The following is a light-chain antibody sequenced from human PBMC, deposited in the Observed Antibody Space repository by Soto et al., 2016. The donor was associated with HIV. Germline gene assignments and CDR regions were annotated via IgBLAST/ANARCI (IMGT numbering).Light chain of an antibody. CDR2: AAM. V-gene: IGKV1-27*01. J-gene: IGKJ4*01. CDR3: TKYNGVHLR. CDR1: QDIYNY. Sequence: DIQMTQSPSSLSGSIGDRVSITCRASQDIYNYLAWYQQKPGKVPRLLISAAMNLESGVPSRFRGSGSGTEFTLTITSLQPEDIATYYCTKYNGVHLRFGGRTEGGD.